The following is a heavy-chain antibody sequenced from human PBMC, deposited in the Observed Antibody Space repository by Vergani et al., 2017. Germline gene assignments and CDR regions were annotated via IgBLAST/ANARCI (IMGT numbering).Heavy chain of an antibody. CDR2: IYPGDSDT. CDR3: ARHPYGSSWYSDL. Sequence: EVQLVQSGAEVKKPGESLKISCKGSGYSFTSYWIGWVRQMPGKGLEWMGIIYPGDSDTRYSPSVQGQVTISADKSISTAYLQWRSLKASDTAIYYCARHPYGSSWYSDLWGRGTLVTVSS. D-gene: IGHD3-10*01. J-gene: IGHJ2*01. V-gene: IGHV5-51*01. CDR1: GYSFTSYW.